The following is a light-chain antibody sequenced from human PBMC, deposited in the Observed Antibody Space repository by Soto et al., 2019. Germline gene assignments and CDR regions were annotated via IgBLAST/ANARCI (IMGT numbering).Light chain of an antibody. CDR3: QQYSSSPS. J-gene: IGKJ5*01. CDR2: GAS. Sequence: EIVLTQSAGTLSLSPGERATLSCRASQSVSSSYLAWYQQKPGQVPSLLIYGASTRASGIPARFSGSGSGTEFTLTIGSLQSEDFAVYYCQQYSSSPSFGQGTRLEIK. V-gene: IGKV3-20*01. CDR1: QSVSSSY.